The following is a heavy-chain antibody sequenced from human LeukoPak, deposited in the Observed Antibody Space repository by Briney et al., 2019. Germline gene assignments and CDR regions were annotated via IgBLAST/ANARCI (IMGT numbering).Heavy chain of an antibody. J-gene: IGHJ5*02. Sequence: GGSLRLSCAASGFTFSNYGMHWVRQAPGKGLEWVAVIWSDGSNKYYADSVRGRFTISRDDSKNTLYLQMNSLRAEDTAVYYCARVTMVAAASYNWFVPWGQGTLVTVSS. V-gene: IGHV3-33*01. CDR3: ARVTMVAAASYNWFVP. CDR1: GFTFSNYG. D-gene: IGHD2-15*01. CDR2: IWSDGSNK.